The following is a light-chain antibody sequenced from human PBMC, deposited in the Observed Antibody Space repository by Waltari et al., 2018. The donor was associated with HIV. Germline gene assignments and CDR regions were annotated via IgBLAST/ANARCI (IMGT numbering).Light chain of an antibody. CDR3: SSYTTSSTLGM. CDR1: SSDVGGFNY. CDR2: GVS. J-gene: IGLJ3*02. V-gene: IGLV2-14*01. Sequence: QSALTQPASVSGSPGQSITISCTGTSSDVGGFNYVSWYQHHPGKAPKLMVYGVSNRPSGDSNRFAGAKSGNTASLTISGIQAEDEADYYCSSYTTSSTLGMFGGGTKLTVL.